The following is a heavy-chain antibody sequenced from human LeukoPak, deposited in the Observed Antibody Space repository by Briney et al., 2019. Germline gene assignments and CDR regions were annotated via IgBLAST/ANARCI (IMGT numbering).Heavy chain of an antibody. CDR3: ARDPSRVYYFDY. CDR1: GGTFSSYT. V-gene: IGHV1-69*04. J-gene: IGHJ4*02. CDR2: IIPILGIA. Sequence: GSSVKVSCKASGGTFSSYTISWVRQAPGQGLEWMGRIIPILGIANYAQKFQGRVTITADKSTSTAHMELSTLRSEDTAVYYCARDPSRVYYFDYWGQGTLVTVSS. D-gene: IGHD2-8*01.